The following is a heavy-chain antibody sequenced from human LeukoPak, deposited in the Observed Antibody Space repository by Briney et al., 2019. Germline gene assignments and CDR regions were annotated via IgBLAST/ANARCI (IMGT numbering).Heavy chain of an antibody. D-gene: IGHD4-23*01. CDR1: GYSFTNYW. V-gene: IGHV5-10-1*01. CDR3: ARRDNGGNSGFDY. Sequence: GESLKISCKGSGYSFTNYWISWVRQMPGEGLEWMGRIDPSDSYTSYSPSFQGHVTISADKSISTAYLQWSSLKASDTAMYYCARRDNGGNSGFDYWGQGTLVTVSS. CDR2: IDPSDSYT. J-gene: IGHJ4*02.